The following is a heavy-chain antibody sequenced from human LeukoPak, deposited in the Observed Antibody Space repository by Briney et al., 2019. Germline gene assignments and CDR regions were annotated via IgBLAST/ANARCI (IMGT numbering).Heavy chain of an antibody. Sequence: TSETLSLTCSVSGYSISSGNYWGWIRQPPGKTLEWIGSTYHSGSTQLHPSLHSRVTISVDTSKNQFFLNLSSVTATDTAVYYCARGEVGSIGRLGYWGQGILVTVSS. CDR3: ARGEVGSIGRLGY. CDR2: TYHSGST. D-gene: IGHD1-26*01. V-gene: IGHV4-38-2*02. CDR1: GYSISSGNY. J-gene: IGHJ4*02.